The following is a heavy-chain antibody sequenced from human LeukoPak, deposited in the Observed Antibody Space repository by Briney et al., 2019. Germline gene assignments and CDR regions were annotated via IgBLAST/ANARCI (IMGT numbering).Heavy chain of an antibody. Sequence: HPGGSLRLSCAASGFTFSSDWMSWVRQAPGKGLEWVANINEDGSEKHYVDSVKGRFTISRDNAKNSLYLQMNSLRAEDTAVYYCARESDYGGYVGYWGQGTLVTVSS. V-gene: IGHV3-7*01. CDR1: GFTFSSDW. D-gene: IGHD4-17*01. CDR2: INEDGSEK. J-gene: IGHJ4*02. CDR3: ARESDYGGYVGY.